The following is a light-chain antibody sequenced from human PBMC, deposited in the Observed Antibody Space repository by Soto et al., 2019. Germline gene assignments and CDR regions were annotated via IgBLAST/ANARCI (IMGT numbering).Light chain of an antibody. J-gene: IGKJ4*01. V-gene: IGKV1-39*01. CDR1: QNIGTH. CDR3: QQSHSAPLT. Sequence: DVQMTQSPSSLSASVGDRVTISCRSSQNIGTHLNWYQHKPGRAPKLLIYAASTLQSEVPSRFSGSGSGTDFTLNISGLQPEDFATYSCQQSHSAPLTFGGGTKVEIK. CDR2: AAS.